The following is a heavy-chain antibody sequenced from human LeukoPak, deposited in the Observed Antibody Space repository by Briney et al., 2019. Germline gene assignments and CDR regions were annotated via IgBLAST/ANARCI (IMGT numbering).Heavy chain of an antibody. CDR3: ARGEAGSYYVGLNY. J-gene: IGHJ4*02. V-gene: IGHV1-18*01. Sequence: ASVKVSCKASGYTFTSYAITWVRQAPGQGLEWMGWISTNNDNTNYAQKLQGRVIMTTDTSTSTAYMELRSLRSDDTAVYYCARGEAGSYYVGLNYWGQGTLVTVSS. CDR1: GYTFTSYA. D-gene: IGHD1-26*01. CDR2: ISTNNDNT.